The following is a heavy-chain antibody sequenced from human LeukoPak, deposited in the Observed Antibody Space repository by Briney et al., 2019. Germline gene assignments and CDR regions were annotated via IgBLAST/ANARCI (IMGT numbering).Heavy chain of an antibody. CDR2: IYYSGST. J-gene: IGHJ4*02. Sequence: PSETLSLTCTVPGGSISSYYWSWIRPPPGKGLGWIGYIYYSGSTNYTPSLKSRVTISVDTSKNQFSLKLSSVTAADTAVYYCARGVVVPAAIAEWGQGTLVTVSS. V-gene: IGHV4-59*01. CDR1: GGSISSYY. D-gene: IGHD2-2*01. CDR3: ARGVVVPAAIAE.